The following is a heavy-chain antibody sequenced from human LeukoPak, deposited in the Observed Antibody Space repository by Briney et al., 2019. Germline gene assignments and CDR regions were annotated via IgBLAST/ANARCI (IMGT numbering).Heavy chain of an antibody. Sequence: SETLSLTCTVSGVSISSYYWNWIRQPAGKGLEWFGRIYTRGSTNFNPSLKSRVTMSLDTSKNQFSLKLSSVTAADTAVYYCARGGVVTQPGYFQHWGQGTLVTVSS. CDR1: GVSISSYY. CDR3: ARGGVVTQPGYFQH. J-gene: IGHJ1*01. CDR2: IYTRGST. V-gene: IGHV4-4*07. D-gene: IGHD3-3*01.